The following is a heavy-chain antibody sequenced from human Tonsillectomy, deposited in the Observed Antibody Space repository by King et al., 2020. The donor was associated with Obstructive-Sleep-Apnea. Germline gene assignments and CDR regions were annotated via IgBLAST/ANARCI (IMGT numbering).Heavy chain of an antibody. D-gene: IGHD6-13*01. CDR1: GFTFSSYA. J-gene: IGHJ4*02. CDR2: ISGSGGST. Sequence: EVQLVESGGGLVQPGGSLRLSCAASGFTFSSYAMSWVRQAPGKGLEWVSAISGSGGSTYYADSVKGRFTISRDNSKNTLYLQMNSLRAEDTAVYYCAKDQAKAIAAAGNGDYWGQGTLVTVSS. CDR3: AKDQAKAIAAAGNGDY. V-gene: IGHV3-23*04.